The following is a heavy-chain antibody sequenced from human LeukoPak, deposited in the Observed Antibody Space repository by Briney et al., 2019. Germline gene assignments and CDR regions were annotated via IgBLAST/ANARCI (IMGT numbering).Heavy chain of an antibody. CDR2: ISSSSSYI. Sequence: PGGSLILSCSASGFTFRSYSMNWVRQAPGKGLEWVSSISSSSSYIYYADSVTGRFPISRDNAKNSLYLQMTSLRAEDTAVYSCARRSGRCDYWGQGTLATVS. J-gene: IGHJ4*02. V-gene: IGHV3-21*01. CDR1: GFTFRSYS. D-gene: IGHD1-1*01. CDR3: ARRSGRCDY.